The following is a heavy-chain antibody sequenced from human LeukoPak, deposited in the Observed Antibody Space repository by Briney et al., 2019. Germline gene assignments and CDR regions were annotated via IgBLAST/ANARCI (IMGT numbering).Heavy chain of an antibody. J-gene: IGHJ5*02. D-gene: IGHD3-3*01. CDR1: GFTFSSYA. Sequence: GGSLRLSCAASGFTFSSYAMHWVRQAPGKGLEWVAVISYDGSNKYYADSVKGRFTISRGNSKNTLYLQMNSLRAEDTAVYYCARDGGIFGVVYNWFDPWGQGTLVTVSS. CDR3: ARDGGIFGVVYNWFDP. V-gene: IGHV3-30-3*01. CDR2: ISYDGSNK.